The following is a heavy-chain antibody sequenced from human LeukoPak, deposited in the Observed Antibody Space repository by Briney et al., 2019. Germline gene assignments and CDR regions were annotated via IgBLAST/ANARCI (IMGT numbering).Heavy chain of an antibody. Sequence: ASVKVSCKASGGTFSSYAISWVRQAPGQGLEWMGGIIPIFGTANYAQKFQGRVTITADESTSTAYMELSSLRSEDTAVYYCARGTDYYYDTPYWGQGTLVTVSS. CDR2: IIPIFGTA. J-gene: IGHJ4*02. CDR1: GGTFSSYA. CDR3: ARGTDYYYDTPY. V-gene: IGHV1-69*13. D-gene: IGHD3-22*01.